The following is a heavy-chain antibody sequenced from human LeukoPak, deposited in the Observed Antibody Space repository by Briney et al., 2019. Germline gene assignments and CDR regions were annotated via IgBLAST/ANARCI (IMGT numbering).Heavy chain of an antibody. V-gene: IGHV4-39*01. D-gene: IGHD1-26*01. CDR1: GCSISSSSYY. J-gene: IGHJ3*02. CDR3: ARHPGGLLAFDI. CDR2: IFYSGTT. Sequence: PSETLSLTCTVSGCSISSSSYYWGWIRHPPGKGLEWIGSIFYSGTTYYNPSLKSRVTISVDTSKNQFSLKLSSVAAADTAVYYCARHPGGLLAFDIWGQGTMVTVSS.